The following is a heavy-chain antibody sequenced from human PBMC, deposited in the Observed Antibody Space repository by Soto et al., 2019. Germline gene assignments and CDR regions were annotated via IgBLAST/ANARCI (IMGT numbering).Heavy chain of an antibody. CDR1: GDSISSYY. CDR2: LYYGRSA. J-gene: IGHJ4*02. Sequence: QVQLQESGPGLVKPSETLSLTCAVSGDSISSYYCMWIRQPPGKGLESIGYLYYGRSANDNPSLKSRVTLSVATSTNQCSLTLSFITAADTAVYYCALRSMAVVPEYWGQGTLVTVSS. D-gene: IGHD3-22*01. CDR3: ALRSMAVVPEY. V-gene: IGHV4-59*01.